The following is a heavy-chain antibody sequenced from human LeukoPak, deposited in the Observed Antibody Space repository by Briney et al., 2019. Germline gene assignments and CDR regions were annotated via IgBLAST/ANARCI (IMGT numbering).Heavy chain of an antibody. CDR1: GYTFTSYG. CDR2: ISAYNGNT. Sequence: GASVKVSCKASGYTFTSYGISWVGQAPGQGLEGMGWISAYNGNTNYAQKLQGRVTMTTDTSTSTAYMELRSLRSDDTAVYYCARRYYDILTGYYPASRERYFDYWGQGTLVTVSS. D-gene: IGHD3-9*01. CDR3: ARRYYDILTGYYPASRERYFDY. J-gene: IGHJ4*02. V-gene: IGHV1-18*04.